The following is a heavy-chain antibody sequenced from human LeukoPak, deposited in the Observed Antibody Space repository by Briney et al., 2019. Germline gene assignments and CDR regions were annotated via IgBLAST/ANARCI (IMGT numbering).Heavy chain of an antibody. V-gene: IGHV4-30-4*01. CDR1: GGSISSGDYY. Sequence: SETLSLTCTVSGGSISSGDYYWSWIRQPPGKGLEWIGYIYYSGSTYYNPSLKSRVTISVDTSKNQFSLKLSSVTAADTAVYYCAREVATYDSGFDYRGQGTLVTVSS. J-gene: IGHJ4*02. CDR2: IYYSGST. D-gene: IGHD5-12*01. CDR3: AREVATYDSGFDY.